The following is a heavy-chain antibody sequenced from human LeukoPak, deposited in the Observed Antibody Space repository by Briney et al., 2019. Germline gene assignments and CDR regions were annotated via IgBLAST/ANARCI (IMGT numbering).Heavy chain of an antibody. CDR1: GYTFTSYD. V-gene: IGHV1-69*05. Sequence: SVKVSCKASGYTFTSYDINWVRQATGQGLEWMGGIITIFGTANYAQKFQGRVTITTDESTSTAYMELSSLRSEDTAVYYCARRQRQQLAEKPEYYFDYWGQGTLVTVSS. CDR2: IITIFGTA. J-gene: IGHJ4*02. D-gene: IGHD6-13*01. CDR3: ARRQRQQLAEKPEYYFDY.